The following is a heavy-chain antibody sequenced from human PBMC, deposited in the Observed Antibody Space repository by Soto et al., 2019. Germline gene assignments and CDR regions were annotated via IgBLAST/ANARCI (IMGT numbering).Heavy chain of an antibody. J-gene: IGHJ4*02. Sequence: QEQLVESGGGVVQPGTSMRLSCAASGLTFSNYGMHWVRQALGKGLEWVAVIWYDGVTKFYADSVQGRFSISRDNSKNTLYLQMNSLRAEDTAVYFCATVDNYYGSAFWGQGTLVTVSP. CDR1: GLTFSNYG. D-gene: IGHD3-10*01. CDR2: IWYDGVTK. V-gene: IGHV3-33*01. CDR3: ATVDNYYGSAF.